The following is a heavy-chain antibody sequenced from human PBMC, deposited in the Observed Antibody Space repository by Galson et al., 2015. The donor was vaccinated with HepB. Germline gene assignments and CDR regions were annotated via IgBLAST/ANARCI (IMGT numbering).Heavy chain of an antibody. V-gene: IGHV3-23*01. CDR3: AKDAMWGGHEENVFGD. CDR1: GFTFSAYA. CDR2: IGAGGDST. J-gene: IGHJ4*02. Sequence: SLRLSCAASGFTFSAYAMSWVRQAPGKGLEWVSSIGAGGDSTYNTDSVKGRLTISRDNSKNTLYLQMNSLRAEDTAVFYCAKDAMWGGHEENVFGDWGQGTLVTVSS. D-gene: IGHD5-12*01.